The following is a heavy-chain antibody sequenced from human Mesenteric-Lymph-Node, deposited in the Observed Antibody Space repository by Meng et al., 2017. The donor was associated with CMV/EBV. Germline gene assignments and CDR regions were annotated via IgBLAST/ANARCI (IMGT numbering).Heavy chain of an antibody. CDR2: IYYSGST. V-gene: IGHV4-31*02. Sequence: VSGGSIKSGGYYWSWIRQHPGKGLEWIGYIYYSGSTYYNPSLKSRVTISVDTSKNQFSLKLSSVTAADTAVYFCARVSGSYYVIDYWGQGTLVTVSS. CDR1: GGSIKSGGYY. D-gene: IGHD1-26*01. J-gene: IGHJ4*02. CDR3: ARVSGSYYVIDY.